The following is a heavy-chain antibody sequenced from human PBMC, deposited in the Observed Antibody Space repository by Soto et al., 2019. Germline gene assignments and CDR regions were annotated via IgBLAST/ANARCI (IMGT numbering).Heavy chain of an antibody. CDR1: GYTFTSYA. J-gene: IGHJ5*02. V-gene: IGHV1-3*01. D-gene: IGHD6-13*01. Sequence: ASVKVSCKASGYTFTSYAMHWVRQAPGQRLEWMGWINAGNGNTKYSQKFQGRVTITRDTSASTAYMELSSLRSEDTAVYYCARGEAAAGTGWFDPWGQGTLVTVSS. CDR3: ARGEAAAGTGWFDP. CDR2: INAGNGNT.